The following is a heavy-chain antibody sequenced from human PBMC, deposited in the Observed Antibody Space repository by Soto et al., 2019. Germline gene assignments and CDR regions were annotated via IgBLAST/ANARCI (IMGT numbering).Heavy chain of an antibody. J-gene: IGHJ5*02. CDR3: ARVFSDSSSFFDP. D-gene: IGHD6-13*01. Sequence: SETLSLTCTVSGGSVSSANSYWSWIRQHPGKGLEWIGYIYYSGTTSYNPSLKSRVTISVDTSKDQFSLKLSSVTAADTAVYYCARVFSDSSSFFDPWGQGTLVTVSS. CDR2: IYYSGTT. CDR1: GGSVSSANSY. V-gene: IGHV4-31*03.